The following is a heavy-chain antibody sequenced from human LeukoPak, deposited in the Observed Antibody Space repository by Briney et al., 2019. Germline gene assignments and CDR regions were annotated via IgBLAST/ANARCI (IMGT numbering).Heavy chain of an antibody. V-gene: IGHV3-7*01. Sequence: GSLRLSCAASGFTFSTYCMSWVRQAPGKGLEWVANIKPDGSEKYYVDSVKGRFTISRDNVKNSLYLQMNSLRAEDTAVYYCARIDYYDSSGLFDYWGQGTLVTVSS. J-gene: IGHJ4*02. D-gene: IGHD3-22*01. CDR3: ARIDYYDSSGLFDY. CDR2: IKPDGSEK. CDR1: GFTFSTYC.